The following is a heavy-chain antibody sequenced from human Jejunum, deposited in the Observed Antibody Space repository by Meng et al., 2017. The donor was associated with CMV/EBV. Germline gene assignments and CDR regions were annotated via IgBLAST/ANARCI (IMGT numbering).Heavy chain of an antibody. Sequence: TFDVSSLHCFRHSPGQGLVWVSLISWYCFTAYYADSVKIRFTVTRDNSKNSLFLQMNSLRVEDTAFYYCAKDSLDDFWSGYYDFWGQGTLVTVSS. CDR3: AKDSLDDFWSGYYDF. CDR2: ISWYCFTA. V-gene: IGHV3-43D*04. CDR1: TFDVSS. D-gene: IGHD3-3*01. J-gene: IGHJ4*02.